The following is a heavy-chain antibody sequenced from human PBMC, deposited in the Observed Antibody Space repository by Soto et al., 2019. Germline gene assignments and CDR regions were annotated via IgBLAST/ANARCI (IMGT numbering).Heavy chain of an antibody. Sequence: QVQLQESGPGLVKPSETLSLTCTVSGGSISSYYWSWIRQPPGKGLEWIGYIYYSGSTNYNPSLKSRVTISVDTSKNQFSLKLSSMTAADTAVYYCARGEQWLDFDYWGQGTLVTVSS. CDR3: ARGEQWLDFDY. J-gene: IGHJ4*02. V-gene: IGHV4-59*01. CDR2: IYYSGST. D-gene: IGHD6-19*01. CDR1: GGSISSYY.